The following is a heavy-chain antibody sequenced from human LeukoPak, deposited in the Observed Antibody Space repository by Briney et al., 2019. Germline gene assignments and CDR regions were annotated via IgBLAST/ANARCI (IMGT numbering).Heavy chain of an antibody. CDR2: ISYDGSNK. V-gene: IGHV3-30-3*01. J-gene: IGHJ5*02. D-gene: IGHD2-15*01. CDR1: GFTFSSYA. Sequence: GGSLRLSCAASGFTFSSYAMHWVRQAPGKGPEWVAVISYDGSNKYYADSVKGRFTISRDNSKNTLYLQMNSLRAEDTAVYYCARDLEDCSGGSCYSWFDPWGQGTQVTVSS. CDR3: ARDLEDCSGGSCYSWFDP.